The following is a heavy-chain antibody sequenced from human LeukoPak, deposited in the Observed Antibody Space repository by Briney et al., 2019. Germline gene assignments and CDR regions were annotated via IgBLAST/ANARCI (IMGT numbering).Heavy chain of an antibody. CDR1: GFTFSDYY. CDR2: IYSGGDT. D-gene: IGHD1-1*01. J-gene: IGHJ4*02. CDR3: ARETGTYYFDY. V-gene: IGHV3-53*01. Sequence: PGGSLRLSCAASGFTFSDYYMSWIRQAPGKGLEWVSVIYSGGDTYYADSVKGRFTISRDNSKNTLYLQMNSLRAEDTAVYYCARETGTYYFDYWGQGTLVTVSS.